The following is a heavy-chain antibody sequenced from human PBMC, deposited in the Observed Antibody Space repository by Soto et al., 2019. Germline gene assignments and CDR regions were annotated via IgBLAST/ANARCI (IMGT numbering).Heavy chain of an antibody. D-gene: IGHD3-3*01. J-gene: IGHJ6*03. CDR1: GGTFSSYT. Sequence: QVQLVQSGAEVKKPGSSVKVSCKASGGTFSSYTISWVRQAPGQGLEWMGRIIPILGIVNYAQKFQGRVTITADKSTSTAYMELSSLSSEDTAVYYCARESAAPDYYYYYYMDVWGKGTTVTVSS. CDR2: IIPILGIV. V-gene: IGHV1-69*08. CDR3: ARESAAPDYYYYYYMDV.